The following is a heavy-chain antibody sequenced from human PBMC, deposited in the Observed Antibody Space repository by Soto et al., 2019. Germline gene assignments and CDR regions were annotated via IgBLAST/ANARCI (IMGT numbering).Heavy chain of an antibody. Sequence: PGGSLRLSCAASGFTFSDAWINWVRQAPGKGLEWVGRIKSKIDGGTTDFAAPVKGRFAISRDDSRDMVYMEMYSLKTDDTAVYYCTTDSLFTGQPVRMDNWGHGTLVTVAS. V-gene: IGHV3-15*07. D-gene: IGHD3-9*01. CDR2: IKSKIDGGTT. CDR3: TTDSLFTGQPVRMDN. J-gene: IGHJ4*01. CDR1: GFTFSDAW.